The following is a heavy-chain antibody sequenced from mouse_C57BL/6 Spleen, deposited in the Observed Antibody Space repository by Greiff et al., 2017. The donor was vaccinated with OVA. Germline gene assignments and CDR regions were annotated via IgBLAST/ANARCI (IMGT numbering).Heavy chain of an antibody. J-gene: IGHJ3*01. CDR1: GYTFTDYN. CDR2: ITPNNGGT. CDR3: ARYGGYPAWFAY. Sequence: VQLQQSGPELVKPGASVKIPCKASGYTFTDYNMDWVKQSHGKSLEWIGDITPNNGGTIYNQKFKGKATLTIDKSSSTAYMELRSLTSEDTAVYYCARYGGYPAWFAYWGQGTLVTVSA. V-gene: IGHV1-18*01. D-gene: IGHD2-3*01.